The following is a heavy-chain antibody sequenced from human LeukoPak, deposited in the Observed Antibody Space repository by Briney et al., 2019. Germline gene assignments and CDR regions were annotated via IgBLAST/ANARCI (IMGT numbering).Heavy chain of an antibody. J-gene: IGHJ4*02. CDR2: IRYDGSNK. CDR3: AKDHCSSTSCYTPDY. Sequence: PGGSLRLSCAASGFTFSSYGMHWVRQAPGKGLEWVAFIRYDGSNKYYADSVKGRFTISRDNSKNTLYLQMNSLRAEDTAVYYCAKDHCSSTSCYTPDYWGQGTLVTVSS. D-gene: IGHD2-2*02. V-gene: IGHV3-30*02. CDR1: GFTFSSYG.